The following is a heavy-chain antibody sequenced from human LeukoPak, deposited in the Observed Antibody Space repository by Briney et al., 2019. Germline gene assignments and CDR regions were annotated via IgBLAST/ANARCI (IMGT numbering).Heavy chain of an antibody. D-gene: IGHD3-10*01. J-gene: IGHJ6*02. CDR1: GFTVSSNY. CDR3: ARDPVLLWFGERYYYGMDV. CDR2: IYSDSTT. V-gene: IGHV3-53*01. Sequence: PGGSLRLSCAASGFTVSSNYMSWVRQAPGKGLEWVSVIYSDSTTYYADSVKGRFTISRDNSKNTLYLQMNSLRAEDTAVYYCARDPVLLWFGERYYYGMDVWGQGTTVTVSS.